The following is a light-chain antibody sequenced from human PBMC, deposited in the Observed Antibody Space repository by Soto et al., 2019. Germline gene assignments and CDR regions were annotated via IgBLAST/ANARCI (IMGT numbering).Light chain of an antibody. Sequence: DLHLTQSPSILSASVGDRVTLTCRASQDVSDFLDWYQHAPGKAPNLLIYGGYTLQSGVPSRFSGGGSGTEFSLTITGLQPEDSATYYCKYLNGVPTSTFGQGTRLEIK. J-gene: IGKJ5*01. CDR2: GGY. V-gene: IGKV1-9*01. CDR3: KYLNGVPTST. CDR1: QDVSDF.